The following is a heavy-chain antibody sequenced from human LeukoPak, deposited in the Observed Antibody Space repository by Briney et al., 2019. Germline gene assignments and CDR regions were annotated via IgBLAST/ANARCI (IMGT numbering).Heavy chain of an antibody. V-gene: IGHV3-7*01. CDR3: ARDSAGNDY. J-gene: IGHJ4*02. Sequence: PGGSLRLSCAASGFTFSTYLMSWVRQAPGKGLEWVANIKQDGSEKYYVDSVKGRFTTSRDNAKNSLYLQMNSLRAEDTAMYYCARDSAGNDYWGQGTLVTVSS. CDR1: GFTFSTYL. CDR2: IKQDGSEK. D-gene: IGHD6-13*01.